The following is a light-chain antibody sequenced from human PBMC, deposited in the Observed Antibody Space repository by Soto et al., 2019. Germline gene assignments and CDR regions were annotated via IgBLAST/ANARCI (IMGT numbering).Light chain of an antibody. Sequence: QSALTQPRSVSGSPGQSVTISCTGTSSDVGAYSYVSWYQQHPGEAPELMIYDVIKRPSGVPDRFSGSKSGNTASLTISGIQAEDEADYYCSSYAGSYTLVFGGGTKLTVL. CDR2: DVI. V-gene: IGLV2-11*01. J-gene: IGLJ2*01. CDR1: SSDVGAYSY. CDR3: SSYAGSYTLV.